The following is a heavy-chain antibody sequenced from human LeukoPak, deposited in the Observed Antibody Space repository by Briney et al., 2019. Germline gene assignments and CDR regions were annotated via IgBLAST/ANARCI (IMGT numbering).Heavy chain of an antibody. J-gene: IGHJ4*02. CDR3: ARNAKGGYSGYESDY. Sequence: GESLKISCKGSGYSFTSYWIGWVRQMPGKGLEWIGIIYPADSTAHYSPSFQGQVTISVHKSINTAYLQWSRLKASDTAMYYCARNAKGGYSGYESDYWGQGTLVTVSS. V-gene: IGHV5-51*01. CDR2: IYPADSTA. D-gene: IGHD5-12*01. CDR1: GYSFTSYW.